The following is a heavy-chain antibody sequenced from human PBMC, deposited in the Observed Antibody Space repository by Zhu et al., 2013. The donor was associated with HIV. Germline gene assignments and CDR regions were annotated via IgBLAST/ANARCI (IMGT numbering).Heavy chain of an antibody. CDR1: GDIFSNYA. CDR2: IIPMFGTT. Sequence: QVQLVQSGAEVKKPGSPVKVSCKAAGDIFSNYAISWVRQAPGQGLEWMGGIIPMFGTTDLAQKFQGRLTITADKSTTTVYMELRRLRSEDTAVYYCARGLGECCHWG. V-gene: IGHV1-69*06. D-gene: IGHD3-9*01. CDR3: ARGLGECCH. J-gene: IGHJ1*01.